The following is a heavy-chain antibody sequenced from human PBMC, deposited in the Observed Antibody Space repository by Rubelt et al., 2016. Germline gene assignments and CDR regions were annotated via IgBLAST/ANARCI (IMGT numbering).Heavy chain of an antibody. CDR3: ARSPRYDFEDNWFDP. CDR2: INPSCGST. CDR1: GYTFTSYY. Sequence: QVQLVQSGAEVKKPGASVKVSCKASGYTFTSYYMHWVRQAPGQGLEWMGIINPSCGSTSYAQNFQGRVTMNRDTSTSTVYIELSSLRSEDTAVYYCARSPRYDFEDNWFDPWGQGTLATVSS. V-gene: IGHV1-46*01. D-gene: IGHD3-3*01. J-gene: IGHJ5*02.